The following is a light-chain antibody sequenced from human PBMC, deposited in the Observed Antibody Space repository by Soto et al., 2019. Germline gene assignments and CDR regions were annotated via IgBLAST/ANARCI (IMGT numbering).Light chain of an antibody. Sequence: DIQMTQSPSTLSASVGDRVTITCRASQSVSTSLAWHQQKPGKAPKLLIYKASSLESGVPLRFSGSGSGTEFSLTISSLQPDDFATYYRQQYHTYPYTFGQGTKLEIK. CDR2: KAS. V-gene: IGKV1-5*03. CDR1: QSVSTS. J-gene: IGKJ2*01. CDR3: QQYHTYPYT.